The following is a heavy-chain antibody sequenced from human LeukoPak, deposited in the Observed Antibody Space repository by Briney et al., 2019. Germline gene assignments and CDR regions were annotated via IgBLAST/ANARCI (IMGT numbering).Heavy chain of an antibody. J-gene: IGHJ4*02. CDR3: ARVGNYGDYGFDY. Sequence: GGSLRLSCAASGFTFSSNYMSWVRQAPGKGLEWVSVIYSGGSTYYADSVKGRFTISRDNSKNTLYLQMNSLRAEDTAVYYCARVGNYGDYGFDYWGQGTLVTVSS. CDR2: IYSGGST. V-gene: IGHV3-66*01. D-gene: IGHD4-17*01. CDR1: GFTFSSNY.